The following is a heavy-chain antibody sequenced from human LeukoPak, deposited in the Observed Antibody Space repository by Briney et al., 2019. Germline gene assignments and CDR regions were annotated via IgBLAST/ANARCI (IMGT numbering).Heavy chain of an antibody. CDR2: IKQDGSEK. CDR3: VRAPDGHNLRGSLDY. CDR1: GFTFSSYW. V-gene: IGHV3-7*01. J-gene: IGHJ4*02. Sequence: AGSLRLSCAASGFTFSSYWMSWVRQAPGKGLEWVANIKQDGSEKYYVDSVKGRFTISRDNAKNSLYLQMNSLRAEDTAVYYCVRAPDGHNLRGSLDYWGQGTLVTVSS. D-gene: IGHD5-24*01.